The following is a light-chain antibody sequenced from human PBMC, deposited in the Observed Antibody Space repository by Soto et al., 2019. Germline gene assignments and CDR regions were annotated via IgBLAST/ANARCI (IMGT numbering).Light chain of an antibody. Sequence: PGQRATLSCRASQRLSASDIAWYQQKPGQAPKFLIYGVSSRATGIPDRFSGSGSGTVFTLTISRLEPVDFAVYRCQQYGSSPLITFGQGTRLEIK. CDR3: QQYGSSPLIT. CDR2: GVS. J-gene: IGKJ5*01. CDR1: QRLSASD. V-gene: IGKV3-20*01.